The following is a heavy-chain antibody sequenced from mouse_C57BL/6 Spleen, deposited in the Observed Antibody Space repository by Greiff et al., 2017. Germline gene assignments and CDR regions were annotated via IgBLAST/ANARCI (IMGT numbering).Heavy chain of an antibody. Sequence: QVQLQQSGAELARPGASVKLSCKASGYTFTSYGLRWVKQRTGQGLEWIGEIYPRSGNTYYNAKFKGKATLTADKSSSTAYMELRSLTSEDSAVLFCARSSTVRAMDYWGQGTSVTVSS. J-gene: IGHJ4*01. CDR2: IYPRSGNT. D-gene: IGHD1-1*01. CDR1: GYTFTSYG. CDR3: ARSSTVRAMDY. V-gene: IGHV1-81*01.